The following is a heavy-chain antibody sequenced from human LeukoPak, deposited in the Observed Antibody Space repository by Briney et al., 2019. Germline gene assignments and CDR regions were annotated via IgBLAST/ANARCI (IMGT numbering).Heavy chain of an antibody. J-gene: IGHJ4*02. Sequence: ASVKVSCKASGYNFTTYYMHWVRQAPGQGLEWMGIINPSSGSTSYAQKFQGRVTMTRDTSTSTVYMELRSLRSEDTAVYYCARRSSDYYWAFDHWGQGTLVTVSS. V-gene: IGHV1-46*01. CDR2: INPSSGST. CDR1: GYNFTTYY. CDR3: ARRSSDYYWAFDH. D-gene: IGHD3-22*01.